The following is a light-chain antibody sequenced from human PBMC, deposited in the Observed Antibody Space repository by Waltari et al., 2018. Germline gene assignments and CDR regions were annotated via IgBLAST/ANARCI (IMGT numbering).Light chain of an antibody. J-gene: IGLJ2*01. CDR3: AGWDDNLSVV. Sequence: QSVLTQPPAASGTPGQRVPISCAGSTSTLGPNYVNWYQKFPGAAPKLLIYRINQRPSGVPDRFSGSKSGTSASLVISGLRSEDEADYFCAGWDDNLSVVFGGGTKLTVL. CDR2: RIN. V-gene: IGLV1-47*01. CDR1: TSTLGPNY.